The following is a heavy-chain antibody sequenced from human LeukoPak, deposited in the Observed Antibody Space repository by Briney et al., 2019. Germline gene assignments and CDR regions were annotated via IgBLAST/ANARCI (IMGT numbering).Heavy chain of an antibody. CDR1: GGSLSGSY. D-gene: IGHD3-9*01. V-gene: IGHV4-59*01. CDR2: IFYSGNP. J-gene: IGHJ4*02. Sequence: SETLSLTCTVSGGSLSGSYWAWIRQPPGKGLEWIGYIFYSGNPNYNPSLKSRISMSVDTSKNQFSLNLNSVTAADTAVYCCARSGTLTAYLHWGQGALVTVSS. CDR3: ARSGTLTAYLH.